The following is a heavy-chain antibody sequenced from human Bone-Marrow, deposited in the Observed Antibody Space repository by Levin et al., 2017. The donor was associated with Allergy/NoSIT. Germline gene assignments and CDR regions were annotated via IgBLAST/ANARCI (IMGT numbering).Heavy chain of an antibody. D-gene: IGHD6-13*01. J-gene: IGHJ5*02. CDR1: GGSIDSSSYY. V-gene: IGHV4-39*07. CDR3: AGGAVAGRVGWFDP. Sequence: SETLSLTCTVSGGSIDSSSYYWGWIRQPPGTGLEWIGSIYYSGSTHYNPSLKSRVIISVDTSKNQFSLNLSSVTAADTAVYYCAGGAVAGRVGWFDPWGQGTLVTVSS. CDR2: IYYSGST.